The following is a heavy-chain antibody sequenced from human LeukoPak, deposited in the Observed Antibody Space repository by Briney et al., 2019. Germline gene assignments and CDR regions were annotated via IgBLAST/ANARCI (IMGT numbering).Heavy chain of an antibody. V-gene: IGHV4-39*01. CDR1: GGSISSSSYY. Sequence: SETLSLTCTVSGGSISSSSYYWGWIRQPPGKGLEWFGGIYYSGSTYYNPSLKSRVTISVDTSKNQFSLKLSSVTAADTAVYYCARGLRIAVAGTQKFDPWGQGALVTVSS. D-gene: IGHD6-19*01. CDR2: IYYSGST. CDR3: ARGLRIAVAGTQKFDP. J-gene: IGHJ5*02.